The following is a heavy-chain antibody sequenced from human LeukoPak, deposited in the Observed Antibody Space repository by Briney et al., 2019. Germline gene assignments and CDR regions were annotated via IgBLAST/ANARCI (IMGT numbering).Heavy chain of an antibody. CDR3: ARVSRLGYYDSSGYFH. J-gene: IGHJ4*02. V-gene: IGHV4-34*01. CDR1: GGSFSGYY. Sequence: SETLSLTCAVYGGSFSGYYWSWIRQPPGKGLEWIGEINHSGSTNYNPSLKSRVTISVDTCKNQFSLKLSSVTAADTAVYYCARVSRLGYYDSSGYFHWGQGTLVTVSS. D-gene: IGHD3-22*01. CDR2: INHSGST.